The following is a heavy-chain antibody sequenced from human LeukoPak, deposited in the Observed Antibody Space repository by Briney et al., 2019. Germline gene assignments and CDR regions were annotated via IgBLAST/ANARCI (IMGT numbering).Heavy chain of an antibody. V-gene: IGHV4-4*07. D-gene: IGHD3-22*01. Sequence: PSETLSLTCSVSGGSITSYYWSWIRQPAGKGLEWIGRIFTTGRTNYNPSLKSRVTMSVDTSKNQFSLKLSSVTAADTAVYYCARDEGYYDSSGYYFDYWGQGTLVTVSS. J-gene: IGHJ4*02. CDR1: GGSITSYY. CDR2: IFTTGRT. CDR3: ARDEGYYDSSGYYFDY.